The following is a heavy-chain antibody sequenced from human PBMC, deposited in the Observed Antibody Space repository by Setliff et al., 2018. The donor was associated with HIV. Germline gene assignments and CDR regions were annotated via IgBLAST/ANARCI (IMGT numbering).Heavy chain of an antibody. CDR1: GYSTSSGYH. D-gene: IGHD2-21*02. CDR2: VYHSGST. V-gene: IGHV4-38-2*01. Sequence: SETLSLTCSVSGYSTSSGYHWAWIRHPQGKGLEWIGSVYHSGSTYYNPSRKSRVTISVDTSKNQFSLKLNSLTAADTAVYYCARSYCAADCAHNSPRGMDVWGQGTTVTVSS. CDR3: ARSYCAADCAHNSPRGMDV. J-gene: IGHJ6*02.